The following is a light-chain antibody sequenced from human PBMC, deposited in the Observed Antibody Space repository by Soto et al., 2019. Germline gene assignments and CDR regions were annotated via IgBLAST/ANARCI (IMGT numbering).Light chain of an antibody. CDR1: QSISTY. CDR2: DAS. Sequence: EIALTQSPATLSLSPGERATLSCRASQSISTYLVWYQQKPGQAPRLLIFDASNRATGIPTRFSGSGSGTDFTLTISTLEPEDFAVYYCQQRSTWPSITFGQGTRLEIK. J-gene: IGKJ5*01. V-gene: IGKV3-11*01. CDR3: QQRSTWPSIT.